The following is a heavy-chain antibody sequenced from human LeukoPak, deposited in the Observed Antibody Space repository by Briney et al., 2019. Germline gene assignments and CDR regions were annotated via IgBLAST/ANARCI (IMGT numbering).Heavy chain of an antibody. Sequence: SETLSLTCSVSGGSISSDYWAWIRQPPGKGLEWIGYMYYTGSTNYNPSLKSRVTISLATSKKQFSLKLSTVTAADTAVYYCARVNVVYGMDVWGRGTTVTVSS. D-gene: IGHD3-16*01. CDR2: MYYTGST. CDR3: ARVNVVYGMDV. V-gene: IGHV4-59*01. CDR1: GGSISSDY. J-gene: IGHJ6*02.